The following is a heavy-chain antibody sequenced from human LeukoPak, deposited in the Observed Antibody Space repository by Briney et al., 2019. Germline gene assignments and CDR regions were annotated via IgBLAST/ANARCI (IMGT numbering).Heavy chain of an antibody. CDR1: GGSIGSGGYS. CDR2: IYHSGST. J-gene: IGHJ5*02. CDR3: ARIRAARFDP. Sequence: SETLSLTCAVSGGSIGSGGYSWSWIRQPPGKGLEWIGYIYHSGSTYYNPSLKSRVTISVDRSKNQFSLKLSSVTAADTAVYYCARIRAARFDPWGQGTLVTVSS. D-gene: IGHD6-13*01. V-gene: IGHV4-30-2*01.